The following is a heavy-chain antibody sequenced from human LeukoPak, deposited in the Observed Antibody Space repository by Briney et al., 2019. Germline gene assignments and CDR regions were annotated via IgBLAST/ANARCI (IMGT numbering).Heavy chain of an antibody. Sequence: PSETLSLTCAVYGGSFSGYYWSWIRQPPGKGLEWIGEINHSGSTNYNPSLKSRVTTSVDTSKNQFSLKLSSVTAADTAVYYCARPAVAGTFDYWGQGTLVTVSS. CDR1: GGSFSGYY. CDR3: ARPAVAGTFDY. V-gene: IGHV4-34*01. D-gene: IGHD6-19*01. J-gene: IGHJ4*02. CDR2: INHSGST.